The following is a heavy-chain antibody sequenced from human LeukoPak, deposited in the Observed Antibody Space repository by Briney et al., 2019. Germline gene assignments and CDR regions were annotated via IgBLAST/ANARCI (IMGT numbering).Heavy chain of an antibody. CDR1: GFTFSSYW. CDR2: ISSDESST. J-gene: IGHJ4*02. Sequence: PGGSLRLSCAASGFTFSSYWMHWVRQDLGKGLVWVSRISSDESSTSYADSAKGRFTISRDNAKNTLYLQMNSLRAEDTALYYCARGGHHYHSSGYYGGTNFDYWGQGTLVTVSS. CDR3: ARGGHHYHSSGYYGGTNFDY. V-gene: IGHV3-74*01. D-gene: IGHD3-22*01.